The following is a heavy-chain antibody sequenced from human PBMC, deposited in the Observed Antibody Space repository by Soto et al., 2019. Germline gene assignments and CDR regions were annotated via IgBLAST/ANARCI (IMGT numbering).Heavy chain of an antibody. J-gene: IGHJ4*02. D-gene: IGHD4-17*01. V-gene: IGHV3-33*01. CDR3: ARNPRPTYGDYADY. CDR2: VWYDESNK. Sequence: QVQLVESGGGVVQPGTSLRLSCAASGFSFSSYGMHWVRQAPGKGLEWVAVVWYDESNKYYADSVKGRFTISRDNSKNTLYLQMNSLRAEDTAVYYCARNPRPTYGDYADYWGQGTLVTVSS. CDR1: GFSFSSYG.